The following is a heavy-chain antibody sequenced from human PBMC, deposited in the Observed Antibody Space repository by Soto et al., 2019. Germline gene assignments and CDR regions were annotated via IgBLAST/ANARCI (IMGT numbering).Heavy chain of an antibody. V-gene: IGHV1-69*01. CDR3: ARFGSVYTLFNAF. D-gene: IGHD3-22*01. CDR1: GGLLSSYP. CDR2: IIHVLQTA. Sequence: QEQLVQSGAEVKKPGSSVKVSCKASGGLLSSYPISRVRQVPGQGLEWMGGIIHVLQTASYTQRFQGRVTITADEYTNTAYMALSILRCEDTAIYYCARFGSVYTLFNAFWGQGPLVPVSS. J-gene: IGHJ4*02.